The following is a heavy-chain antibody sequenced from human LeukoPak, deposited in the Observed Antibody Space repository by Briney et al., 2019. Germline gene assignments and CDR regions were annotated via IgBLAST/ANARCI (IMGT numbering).Heavy chain of an antibody. Sequence: SETLSLTCTVSGGSISSSSYYWGWIRQPPGKGLEWIGSIYYSGSTYYNPSLKSRVTISVDTSKNQFSLKLSSVTAADTAVYYCARDRGPSEEFGYSSGFFDYWGQGTLVTVSS. CDR1: GGSISSSSYY. CDR2: IYYSGST. J-gene: IGHJ4*02. V-gene: IGHV4-39*07. CDR3: ARDRGPSEEFGYSSGFFDY. D-gene: IGHD6-19*01.